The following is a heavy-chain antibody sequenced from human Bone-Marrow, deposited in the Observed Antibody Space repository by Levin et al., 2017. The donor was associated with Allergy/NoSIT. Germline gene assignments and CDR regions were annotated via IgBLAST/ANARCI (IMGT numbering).Heavy chain of an antibody. J-gene: IGHJ3*02. Sequence: PSETLSLTCTVSGDSISSGDYYWSWIRQPPGKGLEWIGHISYSGITSYNPSLKSRVTISFDTSENQFSLRLTSVTAADTAVYYCAAPRILTGYHEDAFDIWGQGTMVAVSS. V-gene: IGHV4-30-4*01. CDR3: AAPRILTGYHEDAFDI. CDR2: ISYSGIT. CDR1: GDSISSGDYY. D-gene: IGHD3-9*01.